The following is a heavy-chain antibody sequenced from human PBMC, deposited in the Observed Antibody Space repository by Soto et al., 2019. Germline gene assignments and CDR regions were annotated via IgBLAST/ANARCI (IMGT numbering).Heavy chain of an antibody. CDR2: IDPSAGST. Sequence: QVQLVQSGAEVKKPGASVKVSCKASGYTFTHYYMHWVRQAPGQGLEWMGIIDPSAGSTSFAQKIQGRGTMTRDTSTSTLYMELSSLRSEDTGVYYCARGAAYQLPLIGVSFDNWGQGTLVTVSP. CDR1: GYTFTHYY. D-gene: IGHD2-2*01. J-gene: IGHJ4*02. V-gene: IGHV1-46*03. CDR3: ARGAAYQLPLIGVSFDN.